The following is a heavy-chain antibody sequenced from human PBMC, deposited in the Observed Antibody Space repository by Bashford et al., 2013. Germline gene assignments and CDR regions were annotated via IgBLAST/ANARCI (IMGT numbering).Heavy chain of an antibody. V-gene: IGHV3-74*01. CDR3: AEQETS. CDR1: GFTFNTYW. J-gene: IGHJ6*02. CDR2: VNNNGDST. Sequence: GGSLRLSCVASGFTFNTYWMHWVRQAPGKGLVWVSRVNNNGDSTAYADSVKGRFTISRDNAQNSLHLQMNSLRAEDTAVYYCAEQETSWGQGTTVTVSS. D-gene: IGHD1-26*01.